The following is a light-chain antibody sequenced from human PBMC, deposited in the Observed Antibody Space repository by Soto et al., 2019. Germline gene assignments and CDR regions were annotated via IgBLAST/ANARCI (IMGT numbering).Light chain of an antibody. CDR3: QVWDSSSDHVV. CDR2: YDS. J-gene: IGLJ2*01. Sequence: SYELTQPPSVSVAPGKTARITCGGNNIGSKSVHWYQQKPGQATVLVINYDSDRPSGIPERFSGSNSGNTATLTISRVEAGDEADYYCQVWDSSSDHVVFGGGTKLTVL. CDR1: NIGSKS. V-gene: IGLV3-21*04.